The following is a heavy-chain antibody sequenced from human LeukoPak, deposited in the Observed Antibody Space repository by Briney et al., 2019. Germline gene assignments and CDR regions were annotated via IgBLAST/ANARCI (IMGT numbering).Heavy chain of an antibody. J-gene: IGHJ4*02. CDR2: INPNTGGT. Sequence: SVKVSCKASGYTFTGYYIHWVRQAPGQGLEWMGFINPNTGGTSYAQKFQARVTMTRDTSISTAYMELSSLRSEDTAVYYCARSMAGGYCSGGSCYGYFDYWGQGTLVTVSS. D-gene: IGHD2-15*01. CDR3: ARSMAGGYCSGGSCYGYFDY. CDR1: GYTFTGYY. V-gene: IGHV1-2*02.